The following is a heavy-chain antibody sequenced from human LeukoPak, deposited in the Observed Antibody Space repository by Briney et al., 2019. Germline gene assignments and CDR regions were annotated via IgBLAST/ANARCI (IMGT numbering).Heavy chain of an antibody. V-gene: IGHV4-61*02. CDR3: ARLRRLFFGELYQYYFDY. CDR2: IYTSGST. D-gene: IGHD3-10*01. Sequence: SSQTLSLTCTVSGGSISSGSYYWSWIRQPAGKGLEWIGRIYTSGSTNYNPSLKSRVTMSVDTSKNQFSLKLSSVTAADTAVYYCARLRRLFFGELYQYYFDYWGQGTLVTVSS. J-gene: IGHJ4*02. CDR1: GGSISSGSYY.